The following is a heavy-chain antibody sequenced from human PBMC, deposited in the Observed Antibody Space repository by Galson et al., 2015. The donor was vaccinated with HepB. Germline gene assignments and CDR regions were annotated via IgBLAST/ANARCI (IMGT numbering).Heavy chain of an antibody. V-gene: IGHV3-30-3*01. CDR3: ARDARVGAGVGYFDY. J-gene: IGHJ4*02. D-gene: IGHD1-26*01. CDR1: GFTFSGYS. CDR2: ISYDGSNK. Sequence: SLRLSCAASGFTFSGYSMYWVRQAPGKGLEWVALISYDGSNKHYADSVKGRFTISRDNSKNTLYLQMNSLKTEDTAVYHCARDARVGAGVGYFDYWGQGILVTVSS.